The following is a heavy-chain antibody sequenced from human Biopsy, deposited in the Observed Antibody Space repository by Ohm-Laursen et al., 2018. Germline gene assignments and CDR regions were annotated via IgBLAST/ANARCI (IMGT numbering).Heavy chain of an antibody. D-gene: IGHD6-13*01. CDR2: ISFDGSDQ. Sequence: SLRLSCSAFRFSFSTYGMHWVRQAPGKGLEWVAVISFDGSDQKYADSVKGRFTISRDNSKNTLYLQMNSLRAEDTAVFYCVKDRGAAGTDYYYGMDVWGQGTTVTVSS. CDR1: RFSFSTYG. V-gene: IGHV3-30*18. CDR3: VKDRGAAGTDYYYGMDV. J-gene: IGHJ6*02.